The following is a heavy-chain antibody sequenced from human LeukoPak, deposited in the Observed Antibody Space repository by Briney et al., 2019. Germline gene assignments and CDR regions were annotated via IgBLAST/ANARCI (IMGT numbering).Heavy chain of an antibody. D-gene: IGHD6-6*01. V-gene: IGHV4-34*01. Sequence: PSETLSLTCAVYGGSFSGYYWSWIRQPPGEGLEWIGEINHSGSTNYNPSLKSRVTISVDTSKNQFSLKLSSVTAADTAVYYCASSSSSGPFDYWGQGTLVTVSS. CDR2: INHSGST. CDR1: GGSFSGYY. CDR3: ASSSSSGPFDY. J-gene: IGHJ4*02.